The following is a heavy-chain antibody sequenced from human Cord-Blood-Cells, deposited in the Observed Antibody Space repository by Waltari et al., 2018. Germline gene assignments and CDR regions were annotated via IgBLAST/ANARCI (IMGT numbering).Heavy chain of an antibody. D-gene: IGHD4-17*01. CDR2: IYYSGST. CDR1: GGSISSYY. V-gene: IGHV4-59*01. CDR3: ARGSTVVNFDY. J-gene: IGHJ4*02. Sequence: QVQLQESGPGLVKPSETLSLTCTASGGSISSYYWSWIRQPPGKGLEWIGYIYYSGSTNYNPYLKSRVTISVDTSKNQFSLKLSSVTAADTAVYYCARGSTVVNFDYWGQGTLVTVSS.